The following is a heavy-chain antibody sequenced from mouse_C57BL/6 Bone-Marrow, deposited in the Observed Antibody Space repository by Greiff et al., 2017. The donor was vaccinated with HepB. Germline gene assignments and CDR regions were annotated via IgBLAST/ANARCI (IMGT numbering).Heavy chain of an antibody. CDR2: IDSSDSET. CDR3: ARSGNYYGSKDY. V-gene: IGHV1-52*01. D-gene: IGHD1-1*01. J-gene: IGHJ2*01. Sequence: QVQLKQSGAELVRPGSSVKLSCKASGYTFTSYWMHWVKQRPIQGLEWIGNIDSSDSETHYNQKFKGKATLTVDKSSSTSYMQLSCLTSEDSAVYYCARSGNYYGSKDYWGQGTTLTVSS. CDR1: GYTFTSYW.